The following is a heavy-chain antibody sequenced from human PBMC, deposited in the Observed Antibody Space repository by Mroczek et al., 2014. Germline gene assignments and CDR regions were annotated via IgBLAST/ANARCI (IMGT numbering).Heavy chain of an antibody. D-gene: IGHD3-3*01. Sequence: QVQLQESGAGLLKPSETLSLTCAVYGGSFSGYYWSWIRQPPGKGLEWIGEINHSGSTNYNPSLKSRVTISVDTSKNQFSLKLSSVTAADTAVYYCARGYYDFWSGYYRRYMDVWGKGTTVTVSS. CDR1: GGSFSGYY. CDR2: INHSGST. V-gene: IGHV4-34*01. J-gene: IGHJ6*03. CDR3: ARGYYDFWSGYYRRYMDV.